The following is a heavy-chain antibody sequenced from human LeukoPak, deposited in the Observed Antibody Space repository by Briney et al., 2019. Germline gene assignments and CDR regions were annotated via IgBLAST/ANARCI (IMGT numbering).Heavy chain of an antibody. Sequence: PSETLSLTCIVSGYSISSGYYWVWIRQPPPTVLVCIRCIYHSGSTYYNPSLKSRVTISVDTSKNQFSLKLSSVTAADTAVYYCARDRSWYSGYDCGYWGQGTLVTVSS. V-gene: IGHV4-38-2*02. J-gene: IGHJ4*02. D-gene: IGHD5-12*01. CDR2: IYHSGST. CDR3: ARDRSWYSGYDCGY. CDR1: GYSISSGYY.